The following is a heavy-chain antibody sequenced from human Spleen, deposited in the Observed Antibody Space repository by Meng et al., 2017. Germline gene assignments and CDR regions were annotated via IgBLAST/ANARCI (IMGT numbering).Heavy chain of an antibody. J-gene: IGHJ1*01. CDR1: GGSISNDQW. Sequence: QVQLQESGPGLVKPSGTLSLTCDVFGGSISNDQWWSWVRQPPGKGLEWIGEIYHSGRTNYNPSLKSRVTISVDTSKNQFSLKLSSVTAADTAVYYCARGSGGSYFAYFQHWGQGTLVTVSS. V-gene: IGHV4-4*02. CDR3: ARGSGGSYFAYFQH. CDR2: IYHSGRT. D-gene: IGHD1-26*01.